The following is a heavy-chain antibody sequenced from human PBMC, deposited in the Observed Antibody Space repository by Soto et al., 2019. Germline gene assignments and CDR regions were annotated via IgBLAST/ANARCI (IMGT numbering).Heavy chain of an antibody. Sequence: LRLSCAASGFTFSSYGMHWVRQAPGKGLEWVAVIWYDGSNKYYADSVKGRFTISRDNSKNTLYLQMNSLRAEDTAVYYCARDRRYDSSAPDAFDIWGQGTMVTVSS. CDR2: IWYDGSNK. D-gene: IGHD3-22*01. CDR1: GFTFSSYG. V-gene: IGHV3-33*01. J-gene: IGHJ3*02. CDR3: ARDRRYDSSAPDAFDI.